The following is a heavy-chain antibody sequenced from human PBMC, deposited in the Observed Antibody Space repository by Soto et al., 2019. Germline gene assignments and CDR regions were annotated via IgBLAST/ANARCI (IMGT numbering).Heavy chain of an antibody. CDR3: ARDSPDETYDILTGYYTSESGMDV. V-gene: IGHV1-69*13. CDR1: GGTFSSYA. D-gene: IGHD3-9*01. CDR2: IIPIFGTA. J-gene: IGHJ6*02. Sequence: ASVKVSCKASGGTFSSYAISWVRQAPGQGLEWMGRIIPIFGTANYAQKNQGRVTITADESTSTAYMELSSLRSEDTAVYYCARDSPDETYDILTGYYTSESGMDVWGQGTTVTVSS.